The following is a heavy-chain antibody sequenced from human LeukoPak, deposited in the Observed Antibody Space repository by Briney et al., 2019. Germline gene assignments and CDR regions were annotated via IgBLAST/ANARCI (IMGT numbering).Heavy chain of an antibody. Sequence: PSETLSLTCTVSGGSISSYYWSWIRQPPGKGLEWIGYIYYSGGTNYNPSLKSRVTISVDTSKNQFSLKLSSVTAADTAVYYCAKAELGDHHYYYMDVWGKGTTVTVSS. J-gene: IGHJ6*03. CDR3: AKAELGDHHYYYMDV. V-gene: IGHV4-59*01. D-gene: IGHD7-27*01. CDR2: IYYSGGT. CDR1: GGSISSYY.